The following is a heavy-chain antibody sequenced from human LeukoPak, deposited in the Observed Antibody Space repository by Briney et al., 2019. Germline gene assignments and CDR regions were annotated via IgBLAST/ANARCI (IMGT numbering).Heavy chain of an antibody. D-gene: IGHD3-3*01. Sequence: GGSLRLSCAASGFTFSSYGMHWVHQAPGKGLGWVAFIRYDGSNKYYADSVKGRFTISRDNSKNTLYLQMNSLRAEDTAMYYCAKGPYDMKALDYWGQGTLVTVSS. CDR1: GFTFSSYG. J-gene: IGHJ4*02. CDR2: IRYDGSNK. V-gene: IGHV3-30*02. CDR3: AKGPYDMKALDY.